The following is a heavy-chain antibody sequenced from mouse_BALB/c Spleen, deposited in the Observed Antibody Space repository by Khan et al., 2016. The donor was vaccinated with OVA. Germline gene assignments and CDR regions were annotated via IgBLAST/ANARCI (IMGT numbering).Heavy chain of an antibody. Sequence: EVQLQESGPGLVKPSQSLSLTCTVTGYSITSEYAWNWIRQFPGNKLEWMGYINYSGNTRFNPSLKSRTSITRDTSKNQFFLQLNSVTTEDTATYYCARKDYYDYDPFPYWGQGNLVTGSA. D-gene: IGHD2-4*01. V-gene: IGHV3-2*02. CDR3: ARKDYYDYDPFPY. J-gene: IGHJ3*01. CDR2: INYSGNT. CDR1: GYSITSEYA.